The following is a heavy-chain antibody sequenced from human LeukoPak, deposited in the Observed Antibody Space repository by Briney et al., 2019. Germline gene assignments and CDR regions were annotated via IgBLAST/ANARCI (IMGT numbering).Heavy chain of an antibody. CDR3: ARASWSYGYPDY. D-gene: IGHD5-18*01. V-gene: IGHV4-59*08. Sequence: SETLSLTCTVSGGSISSYYWSWIRQPPGKGLEWIGYIYYSGSTNYNPSLKSRVTISVDTSKNQFSLKLSSVTAADTAVYYCARASWSYGYPDYWGQGTLVTVSS. CDR2: IYYSGST. J-gene: IGHJ4*02. CDR1: GGSISSYY.